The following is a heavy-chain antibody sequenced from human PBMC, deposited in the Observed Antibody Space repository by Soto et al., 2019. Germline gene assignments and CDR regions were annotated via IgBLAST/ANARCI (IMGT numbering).Heavy chain of an antibody. CDR1: GFTFSSYA. V-gene: IGHV3-23*01. CDR2: ISGSGGST. J-gene: IGHJ4*02. D-gene: IGHD5-12*01. Sequence: GGSLRLSCAASGFTFSSYAMSWVRQAPGKGLEWVSAISGSGGSTYYADSVKGRFTISRDNSKNTLYLQMNSLRAEDTAVYYCAKGSKRGYSGYDKGPVDYWGQGTLVTVS. CDR3: AKGSKRGYSGYDKGPVDY.